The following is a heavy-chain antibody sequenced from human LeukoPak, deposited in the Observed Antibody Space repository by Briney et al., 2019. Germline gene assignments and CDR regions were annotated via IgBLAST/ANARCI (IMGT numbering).Heavy chain of an antibody. Sequence: PGGSLRLPCVASGFTLSAYWMTWVRQAPGKGLEWVASIKQDGSQRFYVASVKGRFTISRDNAKNSLYLQMNSLRAEDTAVYYCARHRRIPAAGIRGYDYWGQGILVTVSS. D-gene: IGHD6-13*01. CDR1: GFTLSAYW. CDR3: ARHRRIPAAGIRGYDY. J-gene: IGHJ4*02. CDR2: IKQDGSQR. V-gene: IGHV3-7*01.